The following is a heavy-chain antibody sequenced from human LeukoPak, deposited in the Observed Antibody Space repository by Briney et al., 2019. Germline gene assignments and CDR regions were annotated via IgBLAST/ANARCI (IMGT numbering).Heavy chain of an antibody. V-gene: IGHV4-34*01. J-gene: IGHJ6*03. CDR1: GGSFSGYY. Sequence: PSETLSLTCAVYGGSFSGYYWSWIRQPPGKGLEWIGEINHSGSTNYNPSLKSRVTISVDASKNQFSLTVSSLTAAGTAVYYCARVGDLYRAHRVRGLSPDYYYMDVWGKGTTVTVSS. CDR2: INHSGST. CDR3: ARVGDLYRAHRVRGLSPDYYYMDV. D-gene: IGHD3-10*01.